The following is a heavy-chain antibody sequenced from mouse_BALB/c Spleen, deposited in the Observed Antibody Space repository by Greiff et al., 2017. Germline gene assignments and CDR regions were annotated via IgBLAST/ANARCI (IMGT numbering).Heavy chain of an antibody. Sequence: EVQLQESGPELVKPGASVKMSCKASGYTFTSYVMHWVKQKPGQGLEWIGYINPYNDGTKYNEKFKGKATLTSDKSSSTAYMELSSLTSEDSAVYYCAREGIGYAMDYWGQGTSVTVAS. CDR2: INPYNDGT. CDR1: GYTFTSYV. CDR3: AREGIGYAMDY. V-gene: IGHV1-14*01. J-gene: IGHJ4*01.